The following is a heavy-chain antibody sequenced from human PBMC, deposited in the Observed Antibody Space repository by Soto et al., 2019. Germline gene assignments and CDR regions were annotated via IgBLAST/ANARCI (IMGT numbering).Heavy chain of an antibody. CDR2: IYYSGST. V-gene: IGHV4-31*03. J-gene: IGHJ6*03. CDR1: GGSISSGGYY. D-gene: IGHD1-20*01. CDR3: AGSITDYYYYYYMDV. Sequence: SETLSLTCTVSGGSISSGGYYWSWIRQHPGKGLEWIGYIYYSGSTYYNPSLKSRVTISVDTSKNQFSLKLSSVTAADTAVYYCAGSITDYYYYYYMDVWGKGTTVTVS.